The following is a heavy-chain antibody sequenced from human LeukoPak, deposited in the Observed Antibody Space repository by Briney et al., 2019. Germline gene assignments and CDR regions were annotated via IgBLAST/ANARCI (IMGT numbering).Heavy chain of an antibody. D-gene: IGHD6-13*01. CDR2: MNPNSGNT. V-gene: IGHV1-8*01. J-gene: IGHJ5*02. CDR3: ARVLYSSSWYGDYNWFDP. Sequence: GSVKVSCKASGYTFTSYDIHWVRQDPGQGLVWMGGMNPNSGNTHYAQKFQGRVTMTRNTSISTAYMELSSLRSEDTAVYYCARVLYSSSWYGDYNWFDPWGQGTLVAVSS. CDR1: GYTFTSYD.